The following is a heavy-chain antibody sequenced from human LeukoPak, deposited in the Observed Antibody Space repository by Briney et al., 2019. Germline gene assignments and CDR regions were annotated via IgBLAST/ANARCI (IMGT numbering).Heavy chain of an antibody. J-gene: IGHJ4*02. CDR1: GFTFSSYE. CDR3: AKAYSSDY. D-gene: IGHD3-22*01. V-gene: IGHV3-48*03. CDR2: ISSSGSTI. Sequence: PGGSLRLSCAASGFTFSSYEMNWVRQAPGKGLEWVSYISSSGSTIYYADSVKGRFTISRDNSKNTLYLQMNSLRAEDTAVYYCAKAYSSDYWGQGILVTVSS.